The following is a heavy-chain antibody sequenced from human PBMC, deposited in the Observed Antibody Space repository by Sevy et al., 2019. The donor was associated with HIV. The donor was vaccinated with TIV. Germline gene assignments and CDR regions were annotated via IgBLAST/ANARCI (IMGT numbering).Heavy chain of an antibody. CDR2: LSFGRGEI. V-gene: IGHV3-23*01. J-gene: IGHJ4*02. CDR1: GFTFNKYS. CDR3: AREGCTKPHDY. D-gene: IGHD2-8*01. Sequence: GGSLRLSCAASGFTFNKYSMSWVRQPPGKGLEWVSTLSFGRGEINYADSVKGRFTISRDNSKSSVYLQMNNLRPEDTAVYYCAREGCTKPHDYWGQGTLVTVSS.